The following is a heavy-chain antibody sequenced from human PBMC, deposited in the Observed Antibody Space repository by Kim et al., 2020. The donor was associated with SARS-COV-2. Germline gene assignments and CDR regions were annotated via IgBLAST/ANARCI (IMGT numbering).Heavy chain of an antibody. D-gene: IGHD3-10*01. Sequence: SETLSLTCTVSGDSISSSSYYWGWIRQPPGKGLEWIGSIYYSGSTYYNPSLKSRVIISVDTSKNQFSLKLSSVTAADTAVYSCARQEFGRYYFDYWGQGTLVTVSS. J-gene: IGHJ4*02. CDR2: IYYSGST. CDR1: GDSISSSSYY. CDR3: ARQEFGRYYFDY. V-gene: IGHV4-39*01.